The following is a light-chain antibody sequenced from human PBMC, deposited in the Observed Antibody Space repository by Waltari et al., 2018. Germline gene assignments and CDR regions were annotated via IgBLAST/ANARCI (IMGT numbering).Light chain of an antibody. V-gene: IGKV1-39*01. J-gene: IGKJ1*01. CDR2: AAS. Sequence: DIHMTQFPSSLSTSVGDRVTITCRASQSISSYLNWYQQKPGKAPKLLIYAASSLQSGVPSRFSGSGSGRDFTLIISSLQPEDFATYYCQQSYSHTRTFGQGTKVEIK. CDR3: QQSYSHTRT. CDR1: QSISSY.